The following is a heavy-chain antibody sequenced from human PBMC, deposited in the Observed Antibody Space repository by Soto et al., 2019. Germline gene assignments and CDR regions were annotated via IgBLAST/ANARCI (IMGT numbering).Heavy chain of an antibody. J-gene: IGHJ6*02. D-gene: IGHD3-16*01. CDR1: GGSISSYY. CDR2: IYTSGST. CDR3: AREIWGRTYYYCGMDV. Sequence: SETLSLTCTVSGGSISSYYWSWIRQPAGKGLEWIGRIYTSGSTNYNPSLKSRVTMSVDTSKNQFSLRLSSVTAADTAVYCCAREIWGRTYYYCGMDVWGQGTTVTVSS. V-gene: IGHV4-4*07.